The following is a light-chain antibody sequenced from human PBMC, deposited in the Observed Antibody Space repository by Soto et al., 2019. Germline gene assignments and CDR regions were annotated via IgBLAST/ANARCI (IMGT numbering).Light chain of an antibody. CDR1: QSIFYTSYNKNY. Sequence: SVMTQSPDSLAVSLGARATINCKNSQSIFYTSYNKNYLGWYQHKPGQPPKMLIYWASTRASGVPERFIGSGSGTDFTLTITSLQAEDVAVYYCQQSINMPLTFGQGTMVEI. CDR2: WAS. V-gene: IGKV4-1*01. CDR3: QQSINMPLT. J-gene: IGKJ2*01.